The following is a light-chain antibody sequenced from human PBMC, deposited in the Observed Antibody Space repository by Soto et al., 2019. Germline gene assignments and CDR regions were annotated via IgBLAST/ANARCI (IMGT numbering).Light chain of an antibody. CDR2: AAS. V-gene: IGKV1-9*01. CDR3: QQLDSYPIT. CDR1: QGISSY. Sequence: DIQLTQSPSFLSASVGDRVTITCRASQGISSYLAWYQQKPGKAPKLLIYAASTLQSGVPSRFSGSGSGTEFALAVSSLQPEDFATYSCQQLDSYPITFGLGTRLEIK. J-gene: IGKJ5*01.